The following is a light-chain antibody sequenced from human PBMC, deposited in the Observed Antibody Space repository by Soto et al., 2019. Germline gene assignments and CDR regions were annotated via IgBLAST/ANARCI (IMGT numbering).Light chain of an antibody. CDR1: SSY. CDR2: GAS. CDR3: QQYISSSWT. V-gene: IGKV3-20*01. Sequence: EIALTQSPGTLSLSPGERATLSCRASSSYLAWYQQKVGQAPRLLIYGASIRATGIPDRFSGSASGTDFTLTISRPEPEDSAVYYCQQYISSSWTFGQGTKVDVK. J-gene: IGKJ1*01.